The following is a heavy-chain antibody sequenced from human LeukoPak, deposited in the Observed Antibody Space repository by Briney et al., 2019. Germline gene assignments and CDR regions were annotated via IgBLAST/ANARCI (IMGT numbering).Heavy chain of an antibody. D-gene: IGHD6-19*01. CDR2: IYPGDSDT. CDR1: GYSFTSYW. CDR3: ARHVAEGVAGTLTRDNWFDP. J-gene: IGHJ5*02. V-gene: IGHV5-51*01. Sequence: GESLKISCKGSGYSFTSYWIGWVRQMPGKGLEWMGIIYPGDSDTRYSPSFQGQVTISADKSISTAYLQWSSLKASDTAMYYCARHVAEGVAGTLTRDNWFDPWGQGTLVTVSS.